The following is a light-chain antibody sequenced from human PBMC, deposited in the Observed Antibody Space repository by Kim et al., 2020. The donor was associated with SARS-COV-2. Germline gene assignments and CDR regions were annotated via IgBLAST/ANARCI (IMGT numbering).Light chain of an antibody. J-gene: IGKJ1*01. CDR1: QIISNY. CDR3: QQTYTTPPWT. CDR2: AAT. V-gene: IGKV1-39*01. Sequence: DILMTQSPSSLSASVGDSVTITCRASQIISNYLNWYQQKPGKAPKLLIYAATNLQSGVPSRFSGSGSGPDFTLSISSLQPEDFATYYCQQTYTTPPWTFGQGTRWISN.